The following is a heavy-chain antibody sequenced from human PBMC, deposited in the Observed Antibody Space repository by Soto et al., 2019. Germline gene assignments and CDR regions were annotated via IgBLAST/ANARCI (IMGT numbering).Heavy chain of an antibody. Sequence: EVQLVESGGGLVQPGGSLRLSCAASGFTFSNCWMHWVRQAPGKGLVWVSRINSDGSTTSYTDSVKGRFTISRDNAKNALYLQMNSLRVEDTAVYYCARVGYGSGSYHFDYWGQGTLVTVSS. V-gene: IGHV3-74*01. CDR1: GFTFSNCW. CDR2: INSDGSTT. D-gene: IGHD3-10*01. J-gene: IGHJ4*02. CDR3: ARVGYGSGSYHFDY.